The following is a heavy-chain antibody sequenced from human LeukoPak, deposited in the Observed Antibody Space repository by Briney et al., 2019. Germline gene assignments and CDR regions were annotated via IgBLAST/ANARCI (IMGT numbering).Heavy chain of an antibody. J-gene: IGHJ6*03. Sequence: PGGSLRLSCAASGFTFSSYAMSWVRQAPGKGLEWVSAISDSGGSTYYADSVKGRFTISRDNSKNTLYLQMNSLRAEDTAVFYCAKNVRRDLQTIFGGYYYMDVWGKGATVTVSS. D-gene: IGHD3-3*01. V-gene: IGHV3-23*01. CDR1: GFTFSSYA. CDR3: AKNVRRDLQTIFGGYYYMDV. CDR2: ISDSGGST.